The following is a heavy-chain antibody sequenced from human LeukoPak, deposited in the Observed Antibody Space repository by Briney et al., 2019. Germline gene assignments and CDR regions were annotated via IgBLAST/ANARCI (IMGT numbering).Heavy chain of an antibody. Sequence: PGGSLRLSCAASGFTFSSYGMHWVRQAPGKGLEWGAVISYDGSNKYYADSVKGRFTISRDNSKNTLYLQMNSLRAEDTAVYYCAKERETRRYYFDYWGQGTLVTVSS. CDR3: AKERETRRYYFDY. CDR1: GFTFSSYG. CDR2: ISYDGSNK. J-gene: IGHJ4*02. D-gene: IGHD5-24*01. V-gene: IGHV3-30*18.